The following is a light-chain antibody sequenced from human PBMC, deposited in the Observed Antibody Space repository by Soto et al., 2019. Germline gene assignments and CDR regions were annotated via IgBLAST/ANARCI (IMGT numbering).Light chain of an antibody. CDR2: DTS. V-gene: IGKV3-20*01. Sequence: SRGALSLSPGERAALACRASKSVSSSPLAWYQQKRGKAPRLLIYDTSTRDSGIPDRFSGSGSGTEFTLTISRLQPEDFAVYHCQQYGAFPWTFGQGTKVDIK. CDR3: QQYGAFPWT. J-gene: IGKJ1*01. CDR1: KSVSSSP.